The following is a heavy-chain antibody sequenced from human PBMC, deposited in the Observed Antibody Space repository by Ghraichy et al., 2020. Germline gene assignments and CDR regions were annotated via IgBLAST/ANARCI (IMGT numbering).Heavy chain of an antibody. D-gene: IGHD3-9*01. CDR3: ARGTADWRGIDY. CDR1: GFTFSSYW. Sequence: LSLTCAASGFTFSSYWMHWVRQVPGKELVWVSRITPDGTHTSYADSVKGRFTHSRDNAKNTLYLQMNSLRAEDTAVYYCARGTADWRGIDYWGQGTLVSVSS. J-gene: IGHJ4*02. CDR2: ITPDGTHT. V-gene: IGHV3-74*01.